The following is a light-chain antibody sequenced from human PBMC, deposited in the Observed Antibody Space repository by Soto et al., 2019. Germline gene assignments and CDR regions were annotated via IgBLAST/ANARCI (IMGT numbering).Light chain of an antibody. CDR1: QSVSSSY. J-gene: IGKJ1*01. CDR2: GAT. CDR3: HQYGSSPAT. Sequence: EIVLTQSPGTLSLSPGERATLSCRASQSVSSSYLVWYQQRRGQDPRLLIYGATSRANGIPDRVSGSGSGTDLTLTISRLEPEDFAVYYCHQYGSSPATFGQGTKVDIE. V-gene: IGKV3-20*01.